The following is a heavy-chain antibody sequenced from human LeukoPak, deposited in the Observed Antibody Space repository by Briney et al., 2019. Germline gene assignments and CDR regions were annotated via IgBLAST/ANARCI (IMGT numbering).Heavy chain of an antibody. Sequence: SETLSLTCAVSGYSISSSNWWGWIRQPPGKGLEWIGYIYYSGSTYYNPSLKSRVTMSVDTSKNQFSLKLSSVTAVDTAVYYCARRSDFWSGYFMVYAFDIWGQGTMVTVSS. D-gene: IGHD3-3*01. CDR1: GYSISSSNW. CDR3: ARRSDFWSGYFMVYAFDI. CDR2: IYYSGST. J-gene: IGHJ3*02. V-gene: IGHV4-28*01.